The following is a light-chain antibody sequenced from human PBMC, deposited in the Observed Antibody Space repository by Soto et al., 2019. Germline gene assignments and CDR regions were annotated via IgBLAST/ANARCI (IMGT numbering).Light chain of an antibody. CDR2: GAS. J-gene: IGKJ2*01. CDR1: RSISRY. V-gene: IGKV1-39*01. Sequence: DIRLTQSPASLSASVGDRVSITCRTSRSISRYLNCYQQKLGKAPKLLIYGASTLQGGVPSRFSGSGSGTDFTLTISGLHPEDFATYYCQESYSSPYFFGQGTKL. CDR3: QESYSSPYF.